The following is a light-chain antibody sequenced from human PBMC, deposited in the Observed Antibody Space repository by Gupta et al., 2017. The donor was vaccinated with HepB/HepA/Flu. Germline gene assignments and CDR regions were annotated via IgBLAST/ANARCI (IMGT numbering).Light chain of an antibody. CDR1: QSLLHSSGETY. CDR3: RQSVQPPLT. Sequence: DIVMTQTPLSLSVTPGQPASISCKSSQSLLHSSGETYLYWFLQKPGQPPQLLIHEIPKRCSGVPERFSGSGSGTDFTLKISRVETEDVGVYYCRQSVQPPLTFGGGTKVEIK. CDR2: EIP. J-gene: IGKJ4*01. V-gene: IGKV2D-29*01.